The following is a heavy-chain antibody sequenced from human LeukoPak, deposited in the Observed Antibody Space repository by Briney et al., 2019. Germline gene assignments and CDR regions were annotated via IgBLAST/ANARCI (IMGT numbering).Heavy chain of an antibody. V-gene: IGHV1-2*02. Sequence: ASVKVSCKASGYTFTGYYMHWVRQAPGQGLEWMGWINPNSGGTNYAQKFQGRVTMTRDTSISTAYMELSRLRSDDTAVYYCAREAKTLENYDILTGYQGWFDPWGQGTLVTVSS. CDR3: AREAKTLENYDILTGYQGWFDP. J-gene: IGHJ5*02. D-gene: IGHD3-9*01. CDR1: GYTFTGYY. CDR2: INPNSGGT.